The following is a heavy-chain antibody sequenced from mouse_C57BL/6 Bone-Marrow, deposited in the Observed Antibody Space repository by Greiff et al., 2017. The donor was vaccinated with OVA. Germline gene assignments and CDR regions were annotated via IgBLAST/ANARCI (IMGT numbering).Heavy chain of an antibody. CDR1: GYTFTDYY. CDR2: INPYNGGT. J-gene: IGHJ2*01. Sequence: VQLVESGPVLVKPGASVKMSCKASGYTFTDYYMNWVKQSHGKSLEWIGVINPYNGGTSYNQKFKGKATLTVDKSSSTAYMELNSLTSEDSAVYYCATYYSNYFDYWGQGTTLTVSS. V-gene: IGHV1-19*01. CDR3: ATYYSNYFDY. D-gene: IGHD2-5*01.